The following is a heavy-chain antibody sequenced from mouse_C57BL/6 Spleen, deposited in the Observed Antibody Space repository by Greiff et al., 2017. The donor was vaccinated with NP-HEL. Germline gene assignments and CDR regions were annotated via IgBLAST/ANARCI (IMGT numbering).Heavy chain of an antibody. J-gene: IGHJ4*01. Sequence: VQLQQSGAELVRPGASVTLSCKASGYTFTDYEMHWVKQTPVHGLEWIGAIDPETGGTAYNQKFKGKAILTADKSSSTAYMELRSLTSEDSAVYYCTRSEGGSSPYYYAMDYWGRGTSVTVSS. D-gene: IGHD1-1*01. CDR1: GYTFTDYE. CDR2: IDPETGGT. V-gene: IGHV1-15*01. CDR3: TRSEGGSSPYYYAMDY.